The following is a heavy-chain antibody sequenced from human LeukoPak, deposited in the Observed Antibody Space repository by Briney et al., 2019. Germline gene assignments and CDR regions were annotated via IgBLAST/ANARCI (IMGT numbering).Heavy chain of an antibody. CDR2: INHSGST. J-gene: IGHJ4*02. V-gene: IGHV4-34*01. CDR1: GGSFSVYY. Sequence: SETLSLTCAVYGGSFSVYYWSWIRQPPGKGLEWIGEINHSGSTNYNPSLKSRVTISVDTSKNQFSLKLSSVTAADTAVYYCARGSLRTSPSDYWGQGTLVTVSS. CDR3: ARGSLRTSPSDY. D-gene: IGHD4-17*01.